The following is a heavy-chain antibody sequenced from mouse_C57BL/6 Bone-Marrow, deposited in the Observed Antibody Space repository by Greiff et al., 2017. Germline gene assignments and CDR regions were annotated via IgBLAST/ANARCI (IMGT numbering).Heavy chain of an antibody. CDR3: ARTESNYGWYFDV. Sequence: QVQLQQPGAELVKPGASVKLSCKASGYTFTSYWMHWVKQRPGQGLEWIGMIHPNSGSTNYNEKFKSKATLTVDKSSSTAYMQLSSLTSEDSAVYYCARTESNYGWYFDVWGTGTTVTVSS. CDR2: IHPNSGST. D-gene: IGHD2-5*01. V-gene: IGHV1-64*01. J-gene: IGHJ1*03. CDR1: GYTFTSYW.